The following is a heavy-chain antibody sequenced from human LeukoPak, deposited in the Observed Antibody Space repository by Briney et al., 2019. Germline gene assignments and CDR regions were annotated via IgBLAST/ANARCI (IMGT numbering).Heavy chain of an antibody. CDR1: GGSISSGGYY. J-gene: IGHJ4*02. V-gene: IGHV4-31*03. D-gene: IGHD1-26*01. CDR2: IYYSGST. Sequence: PSETLSLTCTVSGGSISSGGYYWSWIRQHSGKGLEWIGYIYYSGSTYYNPPLKSRVTISVDTSKNQFSLKLSSVTAADTAVYYCARERRVGATLYWGQGTLVTVSS. CDR3: ARERRVGATLY.